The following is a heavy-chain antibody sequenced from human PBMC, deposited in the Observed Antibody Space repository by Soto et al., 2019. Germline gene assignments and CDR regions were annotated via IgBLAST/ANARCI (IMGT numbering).Heavy chain of an antibody. Sequence: ASVKVSCKASGYTFTSYGISWVRQAPGQGLEWMGWISAYNGNTNYAQKLQGRVTMTTDTSTSTAYMELRSLRSDDTAVYYCARSYCSSTSCYGVLVDYWGQGTLVTAPQ. V-gene: IGHV1-18*04. J-gene: IGHJ4*02. CDR2: ISAYNGNT. D-gene: IGHD2-2*01. CDR1: GYTFTSYG. CDR3: ARSYCSSTSCYGVLVDY.